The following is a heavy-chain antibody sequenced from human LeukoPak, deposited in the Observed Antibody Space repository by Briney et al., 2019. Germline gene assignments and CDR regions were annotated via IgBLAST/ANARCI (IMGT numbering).Heavy chain of an antibody. CDR1: GFTFSSYG. Sequence: QPGRSLRLSCAASGFTFSSYGMHWVRQAPGKGLEWVAVIWYDGSNKYYADSVKGRFTISRDNAKNTLYLQMNSLRAEDTAVYYCARPDCSGGSCYSNFDYWGQGTLVTVSS. CDR3: ARPDCSGGSCYSNFDY. D-gene: IGHD2-15*01. CDR2: IWYDGSNK. V-gene: IGHV3-33*01. J-gene: IGHJ4*02.